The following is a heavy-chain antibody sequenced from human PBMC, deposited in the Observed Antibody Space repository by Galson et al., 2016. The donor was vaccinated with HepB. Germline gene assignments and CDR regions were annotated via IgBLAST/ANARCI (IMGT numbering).Heavy chain of an antibody. CDR1: GFTFSNYG. J-gene: IGHJ6*02. Sequence: SLRLSCAASGFTFSNYGMHWVRQAPGKGLEWVAVIWADGSNQYYEDSVKGRFTISRDNAKNTLYLEMNRLGVEDTAVYYWAREALIAVTLLDVGGQGTTVSVSS. V-gene: IGHV3-33*08. CDR2: IWADGSNQ. CDR3: AREALIAVTLLDV. D-gene: IGHD6-19*01.